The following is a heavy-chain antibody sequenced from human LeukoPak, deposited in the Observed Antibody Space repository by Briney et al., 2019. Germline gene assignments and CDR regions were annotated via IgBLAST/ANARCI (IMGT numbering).Heavy chain of an antibody. CDR2: ISWNSGSI. Sequence: GGSLRLSCAASGFTFDDYAMHWVRQAPGKGLEWVSGISWNSGSIGYADSVKGRFTISRDNAKNSLYLQMNSLRAEDTALYYCAKSPGNDAFDIWGQGTMVTASS. D-gene: IGHD3-10*01. J-gene: IGHJ3*02. CDR1: GFTFDDYA. V-gene: IGHV3-9*01. CDR3: AKSPGNDAFDI.